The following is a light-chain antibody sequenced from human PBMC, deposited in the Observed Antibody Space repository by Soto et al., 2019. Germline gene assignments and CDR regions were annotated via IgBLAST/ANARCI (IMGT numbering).Light chain of an antibody. CDR2: GAS. Sequence: ELVLTQSPGTLSLSPGERATLSCRASQSVSSNYLAWYQQKPGQAPRLLIYGASNRATGIPDRFSGSGSGTGFTLTTSRLEPEDFAVYFCQQYGSSPPFTFGQGPKVDIK. CDR3: QQYGSSPPFT. J-gene: IGKJ3*01. CDR1: QSVSSNY. V-gene: IGKV3-20*01.